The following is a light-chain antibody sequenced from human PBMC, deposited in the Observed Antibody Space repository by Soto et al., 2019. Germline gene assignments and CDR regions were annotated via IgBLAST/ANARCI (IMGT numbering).Light chain of an antibody. CDR3: QQYNHWPAGYT. CDR1: QAIRTN. Sequence: EIVMTQDPVSLSVSPGERVTLSCRASQAIRTNLAWYQQKVGQAPRLLIYGSSTRATGIPARFSGSGSGTEFTLTISSLQSEDFAVYYCQQYNHWPAGYTFGQGTKLEI. CDR2: GSS. J-gene: IGKJ2*01. V-gene: IGKV3-15*01.